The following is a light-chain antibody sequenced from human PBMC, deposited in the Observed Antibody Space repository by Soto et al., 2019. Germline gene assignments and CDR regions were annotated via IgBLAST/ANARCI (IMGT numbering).Light chain of an antibody. CDR3: QQYNDWPLT. CDR1: QAILNNY. Sequence: DIVLTQSPGTLSLSPGERATLSCRTSQAILNNYLAWFQQKPGQAPRLLIYLASNRAAGIPDRFSGSGSGTDFTLTISRLEPEDFAVYYCQQYNDWPLTFGQGTKVEV. J-gene: IGKJ1*01. CDR2: LAS. V-gene: IGKV3-20*01.